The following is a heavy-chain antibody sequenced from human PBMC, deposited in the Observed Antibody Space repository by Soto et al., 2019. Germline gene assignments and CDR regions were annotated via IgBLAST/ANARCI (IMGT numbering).Heavy chain of an antibody. CDR1: GGSISSSSYY. V-gene: IGHV4-39*06. CDR2: IYYSGST. D-gene: IGHD6-13*01. J-gene: IGHJ4*02. Sequence: SETLSLTCTVSGGSISSSSYYWGWIRQPPGKGLEWIGSIYYSGSTYYNPSLKSRVTISVDTSKNKFTLKQSYVTAADTAVYYCARVGAAAGTSPPHIDYWGQGTLVTVSA. CDR3: ARVGAAAGTSPPHIDY.